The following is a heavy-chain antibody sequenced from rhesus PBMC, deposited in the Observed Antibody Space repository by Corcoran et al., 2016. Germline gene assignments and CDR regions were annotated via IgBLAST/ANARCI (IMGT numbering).Heavy chain of an antibody. D-gene: IGHD6-37*01. CDR2: IRESGRPT. CDR1: GVTFSSYE. Sequence: DVQLVESGGGLVKHGGSLRLSCVVSGVTFSSYEMHWVRPAPGKGLVCVSSIRESGRPTYYAASVKGRFPISRDNAKNSLFLQMNSLRAEDTAVYYCTRDGVAGPDYWGQGVLVTVSS. CDR3: TRDGVAGPDY. J-gene: IGHJ4*01. V-gene: IGHV3-100*02.